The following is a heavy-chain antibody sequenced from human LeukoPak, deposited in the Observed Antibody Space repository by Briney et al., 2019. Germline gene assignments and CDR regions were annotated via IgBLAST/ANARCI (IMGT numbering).Heavy chain of an antibody. CDR2: INRSGGT. Sequence: PSETLSLTCGVYGGSHSGHYWSWIRQPPGKGLEWIGEINRSGGTDYNASLKRRVTISADTSKNQFSLELRSVTAADTAVYYCAMNNEEMPTIGHPNFDRWGQGILVTVSS. CDR1: GGSHSGHY. D-gene: IGHD5-24*01. V-gene: IGHV4-34*01. CDR3: AMNNEEMPTIGHPNFDR. J-gene: IGHJ4*01.